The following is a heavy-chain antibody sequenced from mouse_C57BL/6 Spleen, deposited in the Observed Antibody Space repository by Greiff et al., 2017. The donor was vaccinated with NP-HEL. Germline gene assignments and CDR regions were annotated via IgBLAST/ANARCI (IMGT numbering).Heavy chain of an antibody. Sequence: QVQLQQPGAELVKPGASVKMSCKASGYTFTSYWITWVKQRPGQGLEWIGDIYPGSGSTNYNEKFKSKATLTVDTSSSTAYMQLRSLTSEDSAVYYCARELGRERYFDVWGTGTTVTVSS. CDR2: IYPGSGST. CDR1: GYTFTSYW. CDR3: ARELGRERYFDV. D-gene: IGHD4-1*01. V-gene: IGHV1-55*01. J-gene: IGHJ1*03.